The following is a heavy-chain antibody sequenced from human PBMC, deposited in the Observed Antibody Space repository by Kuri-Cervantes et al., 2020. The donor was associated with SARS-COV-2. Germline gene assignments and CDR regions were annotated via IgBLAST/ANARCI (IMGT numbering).Heavy chain of an antibody. V-gene: IGHV1-2*02. Sequence: ASVKVSCKASGYTFTSYGISWVRQAPGQGLEWMGWINPNSGGTNYAQKFQGRVTMTRDTSISTAYMELSRLRSDDTAVYYSASYILVDHYYYMDVWGKGTTVTVSS. J-gene: IGHJ6*03. CDR1: GYTFTSYG. D-gene: IGHD3-9*01. CDR2: INPNSGGT. CDR3: ASYILVDHYYYMDV.